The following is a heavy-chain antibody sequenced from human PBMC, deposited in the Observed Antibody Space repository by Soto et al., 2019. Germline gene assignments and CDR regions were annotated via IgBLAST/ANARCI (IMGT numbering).Heavy chain of an antibody. J-gene: IGHJ4*02. D-gene: IGHD3-3*01. CDR1: GFSLSNYK. CDR2: ITDSSDTV. Sequence: EVQLVESGGGLVQPGGSLRLSCVASGFSLSNYKRNWVRKAPGKGLEWVSYITDSSDTVHYADSVRGRFTISRDNAESSLYLQMNSLRDEDTAVYFCARDFGHGYYLDYWGRGTLVTVSS. V-gene: IGHV3-48*02. CDR3: ARDFGHGYYLDY.